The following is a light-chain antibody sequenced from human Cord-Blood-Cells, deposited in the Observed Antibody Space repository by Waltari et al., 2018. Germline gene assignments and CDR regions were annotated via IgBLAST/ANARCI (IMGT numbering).Light chain of an antibody. CDR2: EAS. V-gene: IGKV3-11*01. CDR3: QQRSNGPPIT. Sequence: EIVLTQSPATLSLSPVDRATLSCRASQSVSSYLAWYQQKPGQAPRLLIYEASNRATGIPARFSGSGSGTDFTLTISSLEPEDFAVYYCQQRSNGPPITFGQGTRLEIK. J-gene: IGKJ5*01. CDR1: QSVSSY.